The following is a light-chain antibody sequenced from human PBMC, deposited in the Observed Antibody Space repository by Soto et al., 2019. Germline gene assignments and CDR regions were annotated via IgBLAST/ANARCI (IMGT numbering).Light chain of an antibody. J-gene: IGLJ3*02. CDR3: AAWDDSLNAWV. V-gene: IGLV1-44*01. Sequence: QAVVTQPLSASQTPGQGVTISCSGTRSNVGRNSVSWYNHVPGTAPKLLIYSHDQRPSGVPDRISGSRSGSSASLAISGLQPEDEGFYYCAAWDDSLNAWVFGGGTKVTVL. CDR2: SHD. CDR1: RSNVGRNS.